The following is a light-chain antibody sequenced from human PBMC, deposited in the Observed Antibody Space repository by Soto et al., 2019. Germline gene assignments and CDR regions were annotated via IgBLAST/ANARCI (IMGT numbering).Light chain of an antibody. Sequence: EIVLTQSPGTLSLSPGQRATLSCRASQSVSSRLAWYQQKPGQAPRLLIYDASFRATGIPDRFSGSESGTDFTLTISSLEPEDFTLFYCQQYYSAPFTFGGGTKVDI. CDR1: QSVSSR. V-gene: IGKV3-20*01. J-gene: IGKJ4*01. CDR2: DAS. CDR3: QQYYSAPFT.